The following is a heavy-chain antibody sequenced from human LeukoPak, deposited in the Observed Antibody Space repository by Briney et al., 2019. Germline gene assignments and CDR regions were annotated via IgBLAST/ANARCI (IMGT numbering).Heavy chain of an antibody. CDR3: ARSISGTRSKFDC. D-gene: IGHD1/OR15-1a*01. J-gene: IGHJ5*01. CDR2: IYYGGST. V-gene: IGHV4-59*08. CDR1: GGSISSYY. Sequence: SETLSLTCTVSGGSISSYYWSWIRQPPGKGLEWIGYIYYGGSTNYNPSLKSRATMSIDTAKNHFSLNLTSVTAADTAVYYCARSISGTRSKFDCWGQGTLVTVS.